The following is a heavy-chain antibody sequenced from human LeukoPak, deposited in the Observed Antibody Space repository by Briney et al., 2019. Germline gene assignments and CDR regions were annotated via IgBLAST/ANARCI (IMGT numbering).Heavy chain of an antibody. CDR1: GGSISNYY. V-gene: IGHV4-59*01. D-gene: IGHD3-3*01. CDR2: IYYTGST. J-gene: IGHJ6*02. Sequence: PSETLSLTCTVSGGSISNYYWTWIRQPPGKGLEWIGYIYYTGSTNSSPSLKSRVTNSVDTSKNQFSLKLSSVTAADTAVYYCAGSAISTRYGMDVWGQGATVTVSS. CDR3: AGSAISTRYGMDV.